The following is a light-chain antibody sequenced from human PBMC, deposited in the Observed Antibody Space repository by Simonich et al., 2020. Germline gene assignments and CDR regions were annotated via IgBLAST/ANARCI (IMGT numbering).Light chain of an antibody. CDR3: CSYSGSSTWV. V-gene: IGLV2-23*01. J-gene: IGLJ3*02. Sequence: QSALTQPASVSGSPGQSITISCTGTSSDVGSYTLVSWYQQHPGKAPQRMLYEGSKRPSGVSNRFSCSKSGNTASLTIAGLQAEDEADYYCCSYSGSSTWVFGGGTKLTVL. CDR2: EGS. CDR1: SSDVGSYTL.